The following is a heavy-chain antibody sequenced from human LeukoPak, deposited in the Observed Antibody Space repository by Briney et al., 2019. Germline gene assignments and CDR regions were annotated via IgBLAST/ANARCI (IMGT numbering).Heavy chain of an antibody. CDR3: ASSEDYYYGMDV. V-gene: IGHV1-46*01. CDR2: INPTGGGT. Sequence: ASVKVSCKASGYTFTTYYINWVRQAPGQGLEWMGIINPTGGGTSYAQRFQGRVTMTRDTSTSTVYMELSNLRSEDTAVYYCASSEDYYYGMDVWGQGTTVTVSS. CDR1: GYTFTTYY. J-gene: IGHJ6*02.